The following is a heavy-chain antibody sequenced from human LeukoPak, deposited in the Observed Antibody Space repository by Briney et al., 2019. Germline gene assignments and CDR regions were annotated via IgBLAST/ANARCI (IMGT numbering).Heavy chain of an antibody. CDR3: ARDISGYSGY. CDR1: GGTFSSYA. J-gene: IGHJ4*02. CDR2: IIPIFGTT. V-gene: IGHV1-69*06. Sequence: ASVKVSCKASGGTFSSYAISWVRQAPGQGLEWMGGIIPIFGTTNYAQKFQDRVTIIADKSTSTAYMELSSLRSDDTAVYYCARDISGYSGYWGQGTLVTVSS. D-gene: IGHD5-12*01.